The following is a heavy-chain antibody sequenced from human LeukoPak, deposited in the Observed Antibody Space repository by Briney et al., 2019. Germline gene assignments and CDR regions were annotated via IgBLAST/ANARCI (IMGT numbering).Heavy chain of an antibody. J-gene: IGHJ4*02. Sequence: GASVKVSCKASGYTFTSYYMHWVRQAPGQGLEWMGIINPSGGSTSYAQKFQGRVTLTRDMSTSTDYLELSSLRSEDTAVYYCARDESPMMPDLGPDYWGQGTLVTVSS. V-gene: IGHV1-46*01. D-gene: IGHD3-22*01. CDR1: GYTFTSYY. CDR2: INPSGGST. CDR3: ARDESPMMPDLGPDY.